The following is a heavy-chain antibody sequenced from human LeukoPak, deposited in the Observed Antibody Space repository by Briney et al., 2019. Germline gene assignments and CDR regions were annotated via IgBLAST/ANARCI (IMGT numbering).Heavy chain of an antibody. CDR2: IIPIFGIA. J-gene: IGHJ4*02. CDR1: GGTFSSYA. V-gene: IGHV1-69*04. Sequence: ASVKVSCKASGGTFSSYAISWVRQAPGQGLEWMGRIIPIFGIANYAQKFQGRVTITADKSTSTAYMELSSLRSVDTAVYYCARSYYYDSSGYYTYYFDYWGQGTLVTVSS. D-gene: IGHD3-22*01. CDR3: ARSYYYDSSGYYTYYFDY.